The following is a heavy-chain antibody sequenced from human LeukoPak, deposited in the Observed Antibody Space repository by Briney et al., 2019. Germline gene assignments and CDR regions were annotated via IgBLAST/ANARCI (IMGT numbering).Heavy chain of an antibody. D-gene: IGHD3-22*01. CDR3: ASAYYYDSSGPLTGY. CDR2: ISWNSGSI. J-gene: IGHJ4*02. Sequence: PGGSLRLSCAGSGFIFNNYAMHWVRQPPGKGLEWVSGISWNSGSIDYADSVKGRFTISRDNAKNSLYLQMNSLRAEDTAVYYCASAYYYDSSGPLTGYWGQGTPVTVSS. V-gene: IGHV3-9*01. CDR1: GFIFNNYA.